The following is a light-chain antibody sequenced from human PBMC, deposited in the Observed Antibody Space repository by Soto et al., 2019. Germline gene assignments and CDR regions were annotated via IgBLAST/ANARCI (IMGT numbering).Light chain of an antibody. V-gene: IGKV1-33*01. J-gene: IGKJ4*01. CDR1: QGINTY. CDR2: DAS. CDR3: QHYDNLLLT. Sequence: DIQMTQSPSSLSASVGDRVTITCQASQGINTYLNWYQQKPAKAPNLLIYDASKLATGVPSRFSGGGSGTDFTFTVSSLQPEDIATYFCQHYDNLLLTFGGGTKVEL.